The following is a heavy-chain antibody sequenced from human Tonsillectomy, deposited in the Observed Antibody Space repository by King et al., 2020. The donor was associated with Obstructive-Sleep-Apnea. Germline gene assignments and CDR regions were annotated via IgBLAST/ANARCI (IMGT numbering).Heavy chain of an antibody. D-gene: IGHD3-3*01. J-gene: IGHJ4*02. CDR3: ARASTPFGVVIPFFDY. Sequence: VQLVESGGGLVQPGGSLRLSCAASGFTFSSYWMPWVRQAPGKGLVWVSRINSDGSSTSYADSVKGRFTISRDNAKNTLYLQMNSLRAEDTAVYYCARASTPFGVVIPFFDYWGQGTLVTVSS. CDR1: GFTFSSYW. V-gene: IGHV3-74*01. CDR2: INSDGSST.